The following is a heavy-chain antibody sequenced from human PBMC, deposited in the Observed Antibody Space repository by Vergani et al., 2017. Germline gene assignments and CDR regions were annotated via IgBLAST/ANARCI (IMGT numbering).Heavy chain of an antibody. Sequence: QLQLQESGPGLVKPSETLSLICTVSGGSINPSSSFWGWIRQSPGKGLEWIGSINYVGRTYYIPSLKSRVTMSEDTSKNQFSLNLTSVTAADTAVYFCARGSCLGGSCYKPLFDYWGQGILVTVSS. J-gene: IGHJ4*02. V-gene: IGHV4-39*07. CDR2: INYVGRT. CDR1: GGSINPSSSF. CDR3: ARGSCLGGSCYKPLFDY. D-gene: IGHD2-15*01.